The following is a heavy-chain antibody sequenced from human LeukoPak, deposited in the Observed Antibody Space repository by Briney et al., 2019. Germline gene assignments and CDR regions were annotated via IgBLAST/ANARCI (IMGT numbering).Heavy chain of an antibody. J-gene: IGHJ4*02. CDR2: ISGSGGST. CDR3: AKLAPERSVRYFDWLYYFDY. D-gene: IGHD3-9*01. Sequence: GGSLRLSCAPSGFTFSSYAMSWVRQAPGKGLEWVSAISGSGGSTYYADSVKGRFTISRDNSTNTLYLQMNSLRAEDTAVYYCAKLAPERSVRYFDWLYYFDYWGQGTLVTVSS. CDR1: GFTFSSYA. V-gene: IGHV3-23*01.